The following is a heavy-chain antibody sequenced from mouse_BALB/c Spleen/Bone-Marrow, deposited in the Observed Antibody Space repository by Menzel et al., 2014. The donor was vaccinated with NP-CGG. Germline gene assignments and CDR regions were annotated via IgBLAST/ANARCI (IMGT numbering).Heavy chain of an antibody. Sequence: EVKLVESGGGLVQPGGFLRLSCATSGFTFTDHYVSWVRQPPGKALEWLGFIRTKANGYTTEYSASVKGRFTISRDNSQSIVYLQMNTLRAEDSATYYCARDYSYYFDYWGQGTTLTVSS. CDR3: ARDYSYYFDY. D-gene: IGHD2-1*01. CDR2: IRTKANGYTT. J-gene: IGHJ2*01. V-gene: IGHV7-3*02. CDR1: GFTFTDHY.